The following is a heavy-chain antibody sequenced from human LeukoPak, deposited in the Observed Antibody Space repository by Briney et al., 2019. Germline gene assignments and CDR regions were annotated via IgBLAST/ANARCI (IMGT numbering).Heavy chain of an antibody. CDR2: IIPIFGTA. CDR3: ARDSFGSSHQLDY. CDR1: GGTFSSYA. Sequence: GASAKVSCKASGGTFSSYAISWVRQAPGQGLEWMGGIIPIFGTANYAQKFQGRVTITADESTSTAYMELSSLRSEDTAVYYCARDSFGSSHQLDYWGQGTLVTVSS. D-gene: IGHD6-6*01. J-gene: IGHJ4*02. V-gene: IGHV1-69*13.